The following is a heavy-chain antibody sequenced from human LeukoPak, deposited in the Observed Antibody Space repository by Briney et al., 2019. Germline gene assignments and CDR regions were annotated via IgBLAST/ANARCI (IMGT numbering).Heavy chain of an antibody. Sequence: GGSLRLSCAVSGFAFGSEAMSWVRQSPARGLEWVASISPGGGTTYYADYVKGRFIISRDNSNNTLFVQMNSLRAEDTAVYYCARDRGIAAAQNWFDPWGQGTLVTVSS. D-gene: IGHD6-13*01. CDR1: GFAFGSEA. CDR2: ISPGGGTT. V-gene: IGHV3-23*01. J-gene: IGHJ5*02. CDR3: ARDRGIAAAQNWFDP.